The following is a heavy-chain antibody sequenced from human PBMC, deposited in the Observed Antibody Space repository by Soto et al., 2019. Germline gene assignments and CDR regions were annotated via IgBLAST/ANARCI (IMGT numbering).Heavy chain of an antibody. CDR1: GGSISSYY. CDR3: ASAIVVVPFDY. D-gene: IGHD3-22*01. V-gene: IGHV4-59*01. CDR2: IYYSGST. J-gene: IGHJ4*02. Sequence: PSETLSLTCTVSGGSISSYYWSWIRQPPGKGLEWIGYIYYSGSTNYNPSLKSRVTISVDTSKNQFSLKLSSVTAADTAVYYCASAIVVVPFDYWGQGTLVTVSS.